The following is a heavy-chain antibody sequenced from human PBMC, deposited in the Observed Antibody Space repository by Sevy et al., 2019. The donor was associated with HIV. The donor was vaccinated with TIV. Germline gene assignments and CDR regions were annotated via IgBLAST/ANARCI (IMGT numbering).Heavy chain of an antibody. J-gene: IGHJ4*02. V-gene: IGHV4-34*01. CDR2: INHTGST. Sequence: SETLSLTCTVSGTSFSSDSWTWIRHSPGKGLEWIGEINHTGSTNYNPSLKSRVTISVDTSKNQFSLKLTSVTAADTAIYYCARWRGTRVTMIVVVTTGYFDHWGQGTLVTVSS. D-gene: IGHD3-22*01. CDR3: ARWRGTRVTMIVVVTTGYFDH. CDR1: GTSFSSDS.